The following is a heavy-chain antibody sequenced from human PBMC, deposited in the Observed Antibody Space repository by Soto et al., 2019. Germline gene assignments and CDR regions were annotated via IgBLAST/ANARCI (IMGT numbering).Heavy chain of an antibody. Sequence: ESGGGVVQPGRSLRLSCAASGFTFSSYGMHWVRQAPGKGLEWVAVIWYDGSNKYYADSVKGRFTISRDNSKNTLYLQMNRLRAADTAVYYCARDRDSSGWPKAALGYWAHGTLVTVSS. D-gene: IGHD6-19*01. CDR2: IWYDGSNK. V-gene: IGHV3-33*01. J-gene: IGHJ4*01. CDR3: ARDRDSSGWPKAALGY. CDR1: GFTFSSYG.